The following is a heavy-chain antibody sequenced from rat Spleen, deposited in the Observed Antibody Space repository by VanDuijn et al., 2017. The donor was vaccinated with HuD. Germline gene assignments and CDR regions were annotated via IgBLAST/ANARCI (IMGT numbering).Heavy chain of an antibody. D-gene: IGHD1-11*01. CDR2: INTGSGGT. Sequence: QVQLQQSGAELAKPGSSVKISCKASGYTFTSYDISWIKQTTGQGLEYIGYINTGSGGTYYNEKFKGKATLTVDKSSSTAFMQLSSLTPEDTAVYYCARGLRLFDYWGQGVMVTVSS. CDR3: ARGLRLFDY. J-gene: IGHJ2*01. V-gene: IGHV1-57*01. CDR1: GYTFTSYD.